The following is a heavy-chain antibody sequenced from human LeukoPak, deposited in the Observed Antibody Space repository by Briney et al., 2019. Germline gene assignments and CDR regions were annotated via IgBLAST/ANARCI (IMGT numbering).Heavy chain of an antibody. J-gene: IGHJ4*02. CDR1: GYTLTGYY. CDR3: AREMGVGSTMGYFYY. Sequence: ASVKVSCKASGYTLTGYYMHWVRQATGQGLEWMGVINLCAGTTNYAQKFQDRVTMTRDMSTSTVYMELSSLTSEDTAVYYCAREMGVGSTMGYFYYWGQGTLVTVSS. CDR2: INLCAGTT. V-gene: IGHV1-46*01. D-gene: IGHD1-26*01.